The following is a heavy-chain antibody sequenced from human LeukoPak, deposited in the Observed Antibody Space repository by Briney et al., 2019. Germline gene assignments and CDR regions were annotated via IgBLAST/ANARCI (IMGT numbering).Heavy chain of an antibody. Sequence: GGSLRLSCAASGFTFSSYAMNWVRQAPGKGLEWVSSISSSSSYIYYADSVKGRFTISRDNAKNSLYLQMNSLRAEDTAVYYCAKDPGLWLAVAYFDYWGQGTLVTVSS. CDR1: GFTFSSYA. V-gene: IGHV3-21*01. J-gene: IGHJ4*02. D-gene: IGHD6-19*01. CDR3: AKDPGLWLAVAYFDY. CDR2: ISSSSSYI.